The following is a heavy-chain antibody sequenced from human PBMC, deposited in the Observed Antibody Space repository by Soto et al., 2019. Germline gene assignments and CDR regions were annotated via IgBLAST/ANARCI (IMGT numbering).Heavy chain of an antibody. CDR1: GGTFSSYA. Sequence: QVQLVQSGAEVKKPGSSVKVSCKASGGTFSSYAISWVRQAPGQGLEWMGGIIPIFGTANYAQKFQGRVTITADEPTSTAYMELSSLRSEDTAVYYCARGKVIRNCSGGSSYPDYYYYGMDVWGQGTTVTVSS. CDR3: ARGKVIRNCSGGSSYPDYYYYGMDV. J-gene: IGHJ6*02. CDR2: IIPIFGTA. V-gene: IGHV1-69*01. D-gene: IGHD2-15*01.